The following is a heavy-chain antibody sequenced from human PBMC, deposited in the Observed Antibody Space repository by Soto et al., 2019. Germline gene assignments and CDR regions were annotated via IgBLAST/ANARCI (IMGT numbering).Heavy chain of an antibody. CDR2: IHHSGIT. Sequence: ETLYLTCTVSGYSLSTDYWWSWFRQPPGKGLEWIGEIHHSGITNYIQSVRSRVTLSVDKSNNQVSLELASVAAADTAVYYCARGISYRWVYWGQGILVTVSS. V-gene: IGHV4-4*02. D-gene: IGHD3-16*02. CDR1: GYSLSTDYW. CDR3: ARGISYRWVY. J-gene: IGHJ4*02.